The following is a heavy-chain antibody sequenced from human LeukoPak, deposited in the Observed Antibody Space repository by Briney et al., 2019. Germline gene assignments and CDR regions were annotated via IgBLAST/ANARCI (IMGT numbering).Heavy chain of an antibody. CDR3: ATQLELRIFDY. D-gene: IGHD1-7*01. CDR2: ISSSSSTI. Sequence: PGGSLRLSCAASGFTFSSYSMNWVRQAPGKGLEWVSYISSSSSTIYYADSVKGRFTISRDNAKNSLYLQMNSLRAEDTAVYYCATQLELRIFDYWGQGTLVTVPS. J-gene: IGHJ4*02. CDR1: GFTFSSYS. V-gene: IGHV3-48*01.